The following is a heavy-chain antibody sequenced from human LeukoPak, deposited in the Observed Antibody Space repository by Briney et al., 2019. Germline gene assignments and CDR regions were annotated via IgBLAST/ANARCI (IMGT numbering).Heavy chain of an antibody. Sequence: GGSLRLSCAASGFMFSSNWMSWVRLAPGKGLEWVANIKEDGTETYYVDSMKGRFTVSRDNAKNSLYLQMNSLRVEDTAVYYCAKEGRSLQTYWGQGTLVTVSS. V-gene: IGHV3-7*03. CDR2: IKEDGTET. J-gene: IGHJ4*02. CDR3: AKEGRSLQTY. CDR1: GFMFSSNW. D-gene: IGHD5-24*01.